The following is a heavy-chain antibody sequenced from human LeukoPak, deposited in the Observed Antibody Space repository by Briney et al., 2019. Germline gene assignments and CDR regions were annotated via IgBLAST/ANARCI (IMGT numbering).Heavy chain of an antibody. CDR3: ARVGTWFGELLYDY. Sequence: SETLSLTCTVSGGSISSGGYYWSWIRQHPGKGLEWIGYIYYSGSTYYNPSLKSRVTISVDTSKNQFSLKLSSVTAADTAVYYCARVGTWFGELLYDYWGQGTLVTVSS. D-gene: IGHD3-10*01. V-gene: IGHV4-31*03. CDR1: GGSISSGGYY. J-gene: IGHJ4*02. CDR2: IYYSGST.